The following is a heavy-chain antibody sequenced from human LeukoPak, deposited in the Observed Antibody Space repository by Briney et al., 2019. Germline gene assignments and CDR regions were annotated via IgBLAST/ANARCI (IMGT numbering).Heavy chain of an antibody. Sequence: GGSLRLSCAASGFTFSNSAMNWVRQAPGKGLEWVSYISSSSSTIYYADSVKGRFTISRDNAKNSLYLQMNSLRAEDTAVYYCARDSGSSWQNWFDPWGQGTLVTVSS. CDR3: ARDSGSSWQNWFDP. CDR1: GFTFSNSA. CDR2: ISSSSSTI. D-gene: IGHD6-13*01. V-gene: IGHV3-48*04. J-gene: IGHJ5*02.